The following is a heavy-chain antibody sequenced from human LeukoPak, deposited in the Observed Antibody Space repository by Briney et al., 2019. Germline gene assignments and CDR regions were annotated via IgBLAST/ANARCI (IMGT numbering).Heavy chain of an antibody. J-gene: IGHJ4*02. D-gene: IGHD4-17*01. CDR2: INPNSGGT. Sequence: ASVKVSCKASGYTFTGYYMRWVRQAPGQGLEWMGWINPNSGGTNYAQKFQGRVTMTRGTSISTAYMELSRLRSDDTAVYYCARVSQDYGDYLFDYWGQGTLVTVSS. CDR1: GYTFTGYY. CDR3: ARVSQDYGDYLFDY. V-gene: IGHV1-2*02.